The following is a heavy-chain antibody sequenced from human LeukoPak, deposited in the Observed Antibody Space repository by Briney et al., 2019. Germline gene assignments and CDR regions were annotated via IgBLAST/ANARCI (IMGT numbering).Heavy chain of an antibody. Sequence: PGGSLRLSCAASGFTFSSYAMSWVRQAPGKGLEWVSAISGSGGSTYYADSVKGRFTISRDNSKNTLYLQMNSLRAEDTAVYYCARSSYYYGSGNQNEFDYWGQGTLVTVSS. CDR2: ISGSGGST. CDR1: GFTFSSYA. J-gene: IGHJ4*02. V-gene: IGHV3-23*01. CDR3: ARSSYYYGSGNQNEFDY. D-gene: IGHD3-10*01.